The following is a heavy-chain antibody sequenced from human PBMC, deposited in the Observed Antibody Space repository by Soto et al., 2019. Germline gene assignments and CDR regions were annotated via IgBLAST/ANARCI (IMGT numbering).Heavy chain of an antibody. CDR2: IIPIFGTA. CDR3: ARQADSYGYDRGDY. D-gene: IGHD5-18*01. CDR1: GVTFSSYA. J-gene: IGHJ4*02. Sequence: GASVKVSCKASGVTFSSYAISWVRQAPGQGLEWMGGIIPIFGTANYAQKFQGRVTITADESTSTAYMELSSLRSEDTAVYYCARQADSYGYDRGDYWGQGTLVTVSS. V-gene: IGHV1-69*13.